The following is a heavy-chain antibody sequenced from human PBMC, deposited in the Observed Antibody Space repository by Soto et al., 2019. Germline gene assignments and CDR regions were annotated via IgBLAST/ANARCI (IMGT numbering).Heavy chain of an antibody. CDR2: VYHSGDT. D-gene: IGHD3-9*01. Sequence: QVQLQESGPGLVKPSGTLSLTCAVSGGSISTSNWWAWVRQSPGKGLEWLGEVYHSGDTNYNPSLKTRVPVSADCPKNQFSLKLTSVTAADTAVYFCARSRYFDWLPLDSWGQGTLVTVSS. J-gene: IGHJ4*02. CDR3: ARSRYFDWLPLDS. V-gene: IGHV4-4*02. CDR1: GGSISTSNW.